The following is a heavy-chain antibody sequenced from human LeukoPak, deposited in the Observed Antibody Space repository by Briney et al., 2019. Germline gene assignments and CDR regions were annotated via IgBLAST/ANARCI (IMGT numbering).Heavy chain of an antibody. J-gene: IGHJ3*01. CDR1: GGSLSSSIR. Sequence: SGALSLTCVVSGGSLSSSIRWSWARQPPGKGLGWIGEIYHSGSTNYNPSPKSPVTISVDKSKNPFSLKLSSVTDADTAVYYLAIGVTAVTLLHAFDVGRQGTMVTVSS. V-gene: IGHV4-4*02. CDR3: AIGVTAVTLLHAFDV. D-gene: IGHD4-17*01. CDR2: IYHSGST.